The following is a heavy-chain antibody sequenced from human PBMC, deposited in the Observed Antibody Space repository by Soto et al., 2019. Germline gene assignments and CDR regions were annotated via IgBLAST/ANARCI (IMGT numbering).Heavy chain of an antibody. D-gene: IGHD3-10*01. V-gene: IGHV3-23*01. CDR2: IDGSGGIT. Sequence: QLLQSGGGLVQPGGSLTLSCAASGFTFGTTDMSWVRQAPGEGLEWVSTIDGSGGITYYADSVKSRFTIARDNSRNTVYLQMNSLRGDDTALYYCVKNSGWFNTWGQEALVTVSS. J-gene: IGHJ5*02. CDR3: VKNSGWFNT. CDR1: GFTFGTTD.